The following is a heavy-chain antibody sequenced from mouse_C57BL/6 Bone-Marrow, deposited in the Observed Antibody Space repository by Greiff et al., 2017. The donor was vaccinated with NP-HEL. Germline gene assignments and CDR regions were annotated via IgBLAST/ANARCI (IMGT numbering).Heavy chain of an antibody. Sequence: QVQLQQPGAELVRPGTSVKLSCKASGYTFTSYWMHWVKQRPGQGLEWIGVIDPSDSYTNYNQKFKGKATLTVDTSSSTAYMQLSSLTSEDSAVDYCARWNVDYGSPDWYFDVWGTGTTVTVSS. CDR2: IDPSDSYT. V-gene: IGHV1-59*01. CDR3: ARWNVDYGSPDWYFDV. J-gene: IGHJ1*03. CDR1: GYTFTSYW. D-gene: IGHD1-1*01.